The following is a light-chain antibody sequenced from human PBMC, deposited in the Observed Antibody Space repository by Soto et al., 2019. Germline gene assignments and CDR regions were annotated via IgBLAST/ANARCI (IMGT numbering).Light chain of an antibody. CDR3: QQYNSYHWT. CDR1: QSIAYW. V-gene: IGKV1-5*03. CDR2: EAS. Sequence: DIQMTQSPSTLSASVGDRVTITCWASQSIAYWLAWYQQKPGKAPKLLIYEASNLESGVPSRFSGSGSGTEFTLTIGSLQPDDFATYYCQQYNSYHWTFGQGTKVEIK. J-gene: IGKJ1*01.